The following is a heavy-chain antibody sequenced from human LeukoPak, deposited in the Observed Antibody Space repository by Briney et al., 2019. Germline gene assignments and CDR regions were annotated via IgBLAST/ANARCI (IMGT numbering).Heavy chain of an antibody. V-gene: IGHV3-53*01. D-gene: IGHD6-19*01. Sequence: PGGSLRLSCAASGITVSNNYVSWVRQAPGKGLEWASIIYGDGRTYYADSVKGRFTISRDNSKNTLYLQMNSLRPEDTAVYYCARVRSDTSGWYHFDYWGQGTLVTVSS. CDR3: ARVRSDTSGWYHFDY. CDR2: IYGDGRT. J-gene: IGHJ4*02. CDR1: GITVSNNY.